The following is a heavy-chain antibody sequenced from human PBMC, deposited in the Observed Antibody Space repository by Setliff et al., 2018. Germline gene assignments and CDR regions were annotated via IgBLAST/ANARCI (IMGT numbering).Heavy chain of an antibody. CDR3: ARHLGPWDPVDY. V-gene: IGHV4-59*02. D-gene: IGHD1-26*01. CDR1: GASVRSHY. CDR2: IFYSGDT. J-gene: IGHJ4*02. Sequence: SETLSLTCTVSGASVRSHYWSWIRQSPGKGLEWIGFIFYSGDTKSNPSLKSRVTMSVDTSKNQFSLKLSSVTAADTAVYYCARHLGPWDPVDYWGPGTLVTVSS.